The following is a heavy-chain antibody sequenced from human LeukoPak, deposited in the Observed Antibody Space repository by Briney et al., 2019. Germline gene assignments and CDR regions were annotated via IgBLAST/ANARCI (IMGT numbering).Heavy chain of an antibody. Sequence: PGGPLRLSCAASGFTFSDYYMSWIRQAPGQGLEWVSVIYSGGSTYYADSVKGRFTISRDNSKNTLYLQMNSLRAEDTAVYYCARDLGTIDFDYWGQGTLVTVSS. D-gene: IGHD1-1*01. V-gene: IGHV3-66*01. CDR1: GFTFSDYY. CDR3: ARDLGTIDFDY. J-gene: IGHJ4*02. CDR2: IYSGGST.